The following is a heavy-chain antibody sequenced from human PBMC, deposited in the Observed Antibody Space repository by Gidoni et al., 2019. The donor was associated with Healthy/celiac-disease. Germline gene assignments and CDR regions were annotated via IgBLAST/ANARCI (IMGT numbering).Heavy chain of an antibody. CDR1: GFTFDDYA. D-gene: IGHD3-10*01. J-gene: IGHJ3*02. V-gene: IGHV3-9*01. Sequence: EVQLVESGGGLVQPGRSLRLSCAASGFTFDDYAMHWVRPAPGKGLEWVSGISWNSGSRGYADSVKGRFTISRDNAKNSLYLQMNSLRAEDTALYYCAKDRPGSGAFDIWGQGTMVTVSS. CDR3: AKDRPGSGAFDI. CDR2: ISWNSGSR.